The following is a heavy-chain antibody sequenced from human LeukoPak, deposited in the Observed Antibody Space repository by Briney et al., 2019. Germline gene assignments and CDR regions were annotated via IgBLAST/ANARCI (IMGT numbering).Heavy chain of an antibody. CDR1: GGSISSYY. V-gene: IGHV4-59*01. J-gene: IGHJ6*03. CDR3: ARVPQYYYYMDV. D-gene: IGHD4/OR15-4a*01. CDR2: IYNSVSS. Sequence: SETLSLTCTVSGGSISSYYWSWIRQPPGKGLEWIGYIYNSVSSNNNPSLKSRVTISVDTSKNQFSLRLSSVTAADTAVYFCARVPQYYYYMDVWGKGTTVTVSS.